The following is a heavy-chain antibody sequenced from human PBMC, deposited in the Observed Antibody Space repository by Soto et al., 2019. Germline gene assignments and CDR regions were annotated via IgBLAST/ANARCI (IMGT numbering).Heavy chain of an antibody. Sequence: QLQLQESGSGLVKPSQTVSLTCAVSGGSISSGGYSWSWIRQPPGKGLEWIGYIDHGGSTYYNPSLKSRGTISVDTSKNPLSLKLSSVTAADTAVYYCARDPSGSGPNFDYWGQGALVTVSS. J-gene: IGHJ4*02. CDR2: IDHGGST. D-gene: IGHD3-10*01. CDR1: GGSISSGGYS. CDR3: ARDPSGSGPNFDY. V-gene: IGHV4-30-2*01.